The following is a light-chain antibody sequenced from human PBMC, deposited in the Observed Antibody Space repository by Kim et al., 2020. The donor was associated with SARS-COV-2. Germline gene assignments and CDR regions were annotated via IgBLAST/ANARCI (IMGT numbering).Light chain of an antibody. CDR3: QQSHSPPIT. J-gene: IGKJ5*01. V-gene: IGKV1-39*01. CDR1: QSISTY. CDR2: GAS. Sequence: DIQMTQSPPSLSASLGDRVTITCRVSQSISTYLISYKQKPGKAPQLLIHGASTLPSGVPSRFSGSASVIDFTLSFSSLQPEDFATYFWQQSHSPPITFGRRTRLEI.